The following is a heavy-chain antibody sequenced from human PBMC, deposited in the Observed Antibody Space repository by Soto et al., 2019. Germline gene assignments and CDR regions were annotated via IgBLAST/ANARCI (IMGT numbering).Heavy chain of an antibody. CDR2: IYSGGST. Sequence: GGSLRLSCAASGFTFSDYYMSWIRQAPGKGLEWVSVIYSGGSTYYADSVKGRFTISRDNSKNTLYLQMNTLRAEDTAVYYCARTVVATPYYFDYWGLGTLVTVSS. D-gene: IGHD2-2*01. V-gene: IGHV3-53*01. J-gene: IGHJ4*02. CDR3: ARTVVATPYYFDY. CDR1: GFTFSDYY.